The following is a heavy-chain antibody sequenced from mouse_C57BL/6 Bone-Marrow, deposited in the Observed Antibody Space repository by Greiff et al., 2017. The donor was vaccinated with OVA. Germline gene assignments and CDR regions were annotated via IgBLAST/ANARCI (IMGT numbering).Heavy chain of an antibody. J-gene: IGHJ3*01. V-gene: IGHV5-6*01. CDR2: ISRGGSYT. CDR3: AREIYYDYDFAY. CDR1: GFTFSSYG. D-gene: IGHD2-4*01. Sequence: EVQLMESGGDLVKPGGSLKLSCAASGFTFSSYGMSWVRQTPDKRLEWVATISRGGSYTYYPDSVKGRFTISRDNAKNTLYLQMSSLKSEDTAVYYCAREIYYDYDFAYWGQGTLVTVSA.